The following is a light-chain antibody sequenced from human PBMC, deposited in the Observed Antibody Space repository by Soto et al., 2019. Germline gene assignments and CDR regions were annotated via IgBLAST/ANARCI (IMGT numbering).Light chain of an antibody. Sequence: DIVMTQSPEYLAVSLGERATINCKSSQNVLYSSNNKNLIAWYQQKPGQPPKLLIYWASTRESGVPDRFSGSWSGIDFTLTISRLQAEDVAVYNCQQYYSPPRYTFGQGTRLEIK. J-gene: IGKJ2*01. V-gene: IGKV4-1*01. CDR3: QQYYSPPRYT. CDR1: QNVLYSSNNKNL. CDR2: WAS.